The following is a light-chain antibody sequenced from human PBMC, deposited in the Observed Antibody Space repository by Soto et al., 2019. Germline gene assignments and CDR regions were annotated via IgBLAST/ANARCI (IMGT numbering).Light chain of an antibody. J-gene: IGKJ4*01. V-gene: IGKV3-15*01. CDR3: QQYNDWPPIT. CDR1: QSVSSN. CDR2: DAS. Sequence: ILLTQSPATLSLSPGERATLSCRASQSVSSNLAWYQQKPGQAPRLVIFDASTRATGIPDRFTGRGSGTEFTLTISSLQSEDSAVYFCQQYNDWPPITFGGGTKVDIK.